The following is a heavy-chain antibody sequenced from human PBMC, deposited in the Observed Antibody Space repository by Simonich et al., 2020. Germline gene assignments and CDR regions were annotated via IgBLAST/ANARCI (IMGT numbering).Heavy chain of an antibody. J-gene: IGHJ3*02. Sequence: EVQLLESGGGLVQPGGSLRLSCAASGFTFSSYSMNWVRQAPGKGLGWVKYINSRSSTKYNADSVKGRFTISRDNAKNSLYLQMNSLRAEDTAVYYCARDSSYYAFDIWGQGTMVTVSS. V-gene: IGHV3-48*01. CDR1: GFTFSSYS. CDR2: INSRSSTK. CDR3: ARDSSYYAFDI. D-gene: IGHD5-12*01.